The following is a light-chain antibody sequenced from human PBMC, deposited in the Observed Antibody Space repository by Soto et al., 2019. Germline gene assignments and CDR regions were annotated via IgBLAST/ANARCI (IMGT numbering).Light chain of an antibody. V-gene: IGKV3-15*01. CDR1: QSVNSN. J-gene: IGKJ1*01. CDR3: QQYNNCPT. CDR2: GAS. Sequence: EIVMTQSPATLSVSPGERATLSCRASQSVNSNLAWYQQKPGQAPRLLIYGASTRATGVPTRFSGSGSGTEFILTVSSLQSEDFAVNFCQQYNNCPTFGQGTNVELK.